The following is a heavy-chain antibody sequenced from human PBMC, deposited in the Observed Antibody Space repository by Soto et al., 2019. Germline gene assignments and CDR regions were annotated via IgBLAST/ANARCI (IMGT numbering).Heavy chain of an antibody. V-gene: IGHV4-31*03. Sequence: SETLSLTCTVSGGSISSGGYYWIWIRHHPGKGLEWIGYIYYSGSTYYNPSLKSRDTISVDTSKNQFSLKLSSVTAADTAVYYCARVKGVLGYYYYGMDVWGQGTTVTVSS. CDR2: IYYSGST. CDR1: GGSISSGGYY. J-gene: IGHJ6*02. D-gene: IGHD3-16*01. CDR3: ARVKGVLGYYYYGMDV.